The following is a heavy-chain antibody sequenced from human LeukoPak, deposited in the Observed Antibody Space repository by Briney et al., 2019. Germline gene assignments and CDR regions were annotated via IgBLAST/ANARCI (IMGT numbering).Heavy chain of an antibody. Sequence: PSETLSLTCTVSGVSISSSSFYWGWIRQPPGKGLEWMGSIYYSGSTYYNTSLKSRITISVDTSKNQFSLKLSSVTAADTAVYYCARLPGSGYFDYWGQGILVTVSS. J-gene: IGHJ4*02. CDR1: GVSISSSSFY. V-gene: IGHV4-39*01. CDR2: IYYSGST. D-gene: IGHD3-22*01. CDR3: ARLPGSGYFDY.